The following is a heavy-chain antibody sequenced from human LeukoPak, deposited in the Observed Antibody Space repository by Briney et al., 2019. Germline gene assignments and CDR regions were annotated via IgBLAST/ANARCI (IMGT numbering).Heavy chain of an antibody. CDR3: ARQGIILTAYYGY. Sequence: PGGSLRLSCAASGFTFSSYAMSWVRQAPGKGLEWVSAIRGSGGSIYYADSVKGRFTISRDNSKNTLYLQMNSLRAEDTAVYYCARQGIILTAYYGYWGQGTLVTVSS. V-gene: IGHV3-23*01. CDR2: IRGSGGSI. D-gene: IGHD3-9*01. J-gene: IGHJ4*02. CDR1: GFTFSSYA.